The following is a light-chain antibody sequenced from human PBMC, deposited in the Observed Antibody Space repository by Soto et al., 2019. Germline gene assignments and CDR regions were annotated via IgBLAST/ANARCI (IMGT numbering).Light chain of an antibody. J-gene: IGKJ5*01. CDR2: GTS. CDR1: QSVTSSY. Sequence: EIVLTQSPGTLSLSPGERATLSCRASQSVTSSYLAWYQQKPGQAPRLLMDGTSSRATGIPDRFSGSGSGTAFTLTSIRLEHEDFVLYHRKHDAEPTNTFGQGTRLEIK. CDR3: KHDAEPTNT. V-gene: IGKV3-20*01.